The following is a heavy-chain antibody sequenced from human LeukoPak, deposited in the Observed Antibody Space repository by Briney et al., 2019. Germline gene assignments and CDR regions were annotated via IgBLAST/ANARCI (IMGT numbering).Heavy chain of an antibody. CDR2: IYHIGST. Sequence: SETLSLTCTVSGYSISSGYYWGWIRQPPGKGLEWIGTIYHIGSTDYNPSLKSRVTISVDTSKNQFSLKLSSVTAADTAVYYCARYPDVWGSYRPMAAAFDIWGQGTMVTVSS. V-gene: IGHV4-38-2*02. J-gene: IGHJ3*02. D-gene: IGHD3-16*02. CDR3: ARYPDVWGSYRPMAAAFDI. CDR1: GYSISSGYY.